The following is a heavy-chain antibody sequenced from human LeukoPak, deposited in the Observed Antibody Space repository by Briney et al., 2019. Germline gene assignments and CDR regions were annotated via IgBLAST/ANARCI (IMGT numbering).Heavy chain of an antibody. CDR1: GFTFSNYW. CDR3: ARDFWGAHRVDFFDF. Sequence: GGSLRLSCAASGFTFSNYWMSWVRRAPGKGLEWVANIKQDGSETYYVDSVRGRFTISRDNAQNSLYLQMNSLRAEDTAVYYSARDFWGAHRVDFFDFWGQGILVTVSS. CDR2: IKQDGSET. V-gene: IGHV3-7*01. D-gene: IGHD3-3*01. J-gene: IGHJ4*02.